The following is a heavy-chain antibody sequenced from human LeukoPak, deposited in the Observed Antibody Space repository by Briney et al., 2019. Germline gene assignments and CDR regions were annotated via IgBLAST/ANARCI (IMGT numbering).Heavy chain of an antibody. CDR2: FSYSGST. D-gene: IGHD3-10*01. V-gene: IGHV4-39*01. J-gene: IGHJ5*02. CDR1: GDSVSSSTYY. Sequence: QASETLSLTCTVSGDSVSSSTYYWGWIRQPPGKALEWIGSFSYSGSTYYNPSLNSRVTISVDTSKNQFSLKLSSVTAAHTAVYYCVRLRGYYGSGFDPWGQGTLVTVSS. CDR3: VRLRGYYGSGFDP.